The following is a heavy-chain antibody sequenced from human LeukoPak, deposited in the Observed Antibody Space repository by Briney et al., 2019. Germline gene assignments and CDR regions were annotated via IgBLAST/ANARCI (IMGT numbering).Heavy chain of an antibody. Sequence: PSETLSLTCAVYGGSFSGYYWSWIRQPPGKGLEWIGEINHSGSTNYNPSLKSRVTISVDTSKNQFSLKLSSVTAADTAVYYCARGDQQDNFDYWGQGTLVTVSS. CDR3: ARGDQQDNFDY. V-gene: IGHV4-34*01. CDR2: INHSGST. CDR1: GGSFSGYY. D-gene: IGHD6-13*01. J-gene: IGHJ4*02.